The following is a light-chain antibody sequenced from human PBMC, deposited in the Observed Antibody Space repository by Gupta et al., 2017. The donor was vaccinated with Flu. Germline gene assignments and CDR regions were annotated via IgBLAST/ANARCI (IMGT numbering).Light chain of an antibody. CDR1: QNIDTW. CDR2: RAS. J-gene: IGKJ2*01. CDR3: QHYNNYPYT. Sequence: DIQMTQFPSTLSASVGDRVTITCRASQNIDTWLAWYQQKPGKAPELLIFRASLLETGVPSRFSGSGFGTEFTLTVNTLQPDDFATYYCQHYNNYPYTFGQGTKVEIK. V-gene: IGKV1-5*03.